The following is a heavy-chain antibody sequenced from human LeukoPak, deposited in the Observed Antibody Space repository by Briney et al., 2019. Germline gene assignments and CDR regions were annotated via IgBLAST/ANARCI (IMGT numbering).Heavy chain of an antibody. CDR1: GGSISSSSYY. D-gene: IGHD3-22*01. CDR3: ARRPIAYDSSGYYSGAFDI. Sequence: SETLSLTCTVSGGSISSSSYYWGWIRQPPGKGLEWIGSIYYSGSTYYNPSLKSRVTISVDTSKNQFSLKLSSVTAADTAVYYCARRPIAYDSSGYYSGAFDIWGQGTMVTVSS. CDR2: IYYSGST. V-gene: IGHV4-39*07. J-gene: IGHJ3*02.